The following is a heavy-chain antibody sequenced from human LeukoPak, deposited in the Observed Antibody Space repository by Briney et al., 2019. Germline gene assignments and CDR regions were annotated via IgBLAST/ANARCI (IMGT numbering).Heavy chain of an antibody. J-gene: IGHJ4*02. Sequence: SETLSLTCTVSGGSISSGGYYWSWIRQHPGKGLEWIGYIYYSGSTYYSPSLKSRVTISVDTSKNQFSLKLSSVTAADTAVYYCARSVYSSSWYYFDYWGQGTLVTVSS. V-gene: IGHV4-31*03. CDR3: ARSVYSSSWYYFDY. CDR2: IYYSGST. D-gene: IGHD6-13*01. CDR1: GGSISSGGYY.